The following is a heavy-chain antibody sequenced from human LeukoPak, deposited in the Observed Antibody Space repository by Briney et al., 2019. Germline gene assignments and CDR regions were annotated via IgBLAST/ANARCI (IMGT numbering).Heavy chain of an antibody. CDR2: ISSSGSTI. CDR1: GFTFSDYY. Sequence: GALRLSCAASGFTFSDYYMSWIRQAPGKGLEWVSYISSSGSTIYYADSVKGRFTISRDNAKNSLYLQMNSLRAEDTAVYYCATSIEGAPPYWYFDLWGRGTLVTVSS. CDR3: ATSIEGAPPYWYFDL. J-gene: IGHJ2*01. V-gene: IGHV3-11*01. D-gene: IGHD1-26*01.